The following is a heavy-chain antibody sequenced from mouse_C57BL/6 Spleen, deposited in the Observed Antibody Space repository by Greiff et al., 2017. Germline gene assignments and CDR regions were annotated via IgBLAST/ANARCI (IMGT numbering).Heavy chain of an antibody. CDR1: GYTFTSYW. V-gene: IGHV1-61*01. CDR2: IYPSDSET. Sequence: QVQLQQPGAELVRPGSSVKLSCKASGYTFTSYWMAWVKQRPGQGLEWIGNIYPSDSETHYNQKFKDKATLTVDKSYSTAYMQLSSLTSEDSAVYYCARVGYDSLYYYAMDYWGQGTSVTVSS. CDR3: ARVGYDSLYYYAMDY. J-gene: IGHJ4*01. D-gene: IGHD2-2*01.